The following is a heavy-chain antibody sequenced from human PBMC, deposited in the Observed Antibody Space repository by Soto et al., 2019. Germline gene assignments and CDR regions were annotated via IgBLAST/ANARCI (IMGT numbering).Heavy chain of an antibody. CDR3: ARVQAITGPPEDAFDI. J-gene: IGHJ3*02. D-gene: IGHD2-21*01. CDR1: GGPIHSSTYY. CDR2: VYYSGST. Sequence: SETLSLTCTVSGGPIHSSTYYWGWFRQSPGKRLEWIGSVYYSGSTYYNPSLASRLTISVDTSKNQLSLKLKSVTAADTALYYCARVQAITGPPEDAFDIWGQGTRVTVSS. V-gene: IGHV4-39*01.